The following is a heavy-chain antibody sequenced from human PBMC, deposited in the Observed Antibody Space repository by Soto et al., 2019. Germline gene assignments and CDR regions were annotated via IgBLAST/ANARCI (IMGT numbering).Heavy chain of an antibody. CDR1: GGSISSGGYY. V-gene: IGHV4-31*03. Sequence: SETLSLTCTVSGGSISSGGYYWSWIRQHPGKGLEWIGYIYYSGSTYYNPSLKSRVTISVDTSKNQFSLKLSSVTAADTAVYYCARDRRYCSGGSCYYYGMDVWGQGTTVTVSS. D-gene: IGHD2-15*01. CDR3: ARDRRYCSGGSCYYYGMDV. J-gene: IGHJ6*02. CDR2: IYYSGST.